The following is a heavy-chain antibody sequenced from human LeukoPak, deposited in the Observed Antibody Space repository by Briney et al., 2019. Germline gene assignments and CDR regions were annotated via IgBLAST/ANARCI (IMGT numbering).Heavy chain of an antibody. CDR3: VRSVYNWNDVDY. J-gene: IGHJ4*02. D-gene: IGHD1-20*01. V-gene: IGHV3-11*01. CDR1: GFTFSDYY. CDR2: ISSTVITT. Sequence: GGSLRLSCAASGFTFSDYYMSWIRQAPGKGLEWVSYISSTVITTYYVDSVKGRFTISRDNAKNSLYLQMNSLRAEDTAVYYCVRSVYNWNDVDYWGQGTLVTVSS.